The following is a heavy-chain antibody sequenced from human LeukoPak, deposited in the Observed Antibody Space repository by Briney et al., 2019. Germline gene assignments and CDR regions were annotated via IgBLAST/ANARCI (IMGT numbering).Heavy chain of an antibody. J-gene: IGHJ4*02. Sequence: GESLKISCKGSGYSFTSYWIGWVRQMPGKGLEWMGIIYPGDSDTRYSPSFQGQVTISADKSISTAYLQWSSLKASDTAMYYCARAYYYGSGSYYPHDYWGQGTLVTVSS. CDR1: GYSFTSYW. V-gene: IGHV5-51*01. CDR2: IYPGDSDT. CDR3: ARAYYYGSGSYYPHDY. D-gene: IGHD3-10*01.